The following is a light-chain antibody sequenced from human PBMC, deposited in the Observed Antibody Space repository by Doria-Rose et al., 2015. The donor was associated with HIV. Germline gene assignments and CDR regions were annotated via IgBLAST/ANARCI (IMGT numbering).Light chain of an antibody. CDR1: QSFSSTY. CDR2: DGS. J-gene: IGKJ1*01. V-gene: IGKV3-20*01. CDR3: HQYGTSWT. Sequence: TQSPGTLSLSPGERATLSCRASQSFSSTYLAWYQQKPGQAPSLIIYDGSTRATGIPDRFSASGSGTDFTLTINRLEPEEFALYYCHQYGTSWTFGQGTKVEI.